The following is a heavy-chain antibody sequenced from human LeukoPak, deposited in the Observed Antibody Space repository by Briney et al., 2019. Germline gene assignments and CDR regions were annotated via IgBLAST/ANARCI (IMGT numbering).Heavy chain of an antibody. Sequence: GGSLRLSCAASGFTFSSYWMHWVRQAPGKGLVWVSRINSDGTTTYADSVKVRFTISRDNAKNTLYLQMNRLRAEDTALYYCASAYYYRLPDWGQGTLVTVSS. CDR3: ASAYYYRLPD. CDR1: GFTFSSYW. D-gene: IGHD3-10*01. V-gene: IGHV3-74*01. CDR2: INSDGTT. J-gene: IGHJ4*02.